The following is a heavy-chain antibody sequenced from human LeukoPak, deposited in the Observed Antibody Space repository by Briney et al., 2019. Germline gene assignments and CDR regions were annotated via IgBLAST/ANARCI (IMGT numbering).Heavy chain of an antibody. CDR2: INPNSGGT. V-gene: IGHV1-2*02. Sequence: ASVKVSCKASGYTFTGYYMHRVRQAPGQGLEWMGWINPNSGGTNYAQKFQGRVTMTRDTSINTAYMELSRLRSDDTAVYYCARDIVRGVRSPDYWGQGTLVTVSS. D-gene: IGHD3-10*01. J-gene: IGHJ4*02. CDR3: ARDIVRGVRSPDY. CDR1: GYTFTGYY.